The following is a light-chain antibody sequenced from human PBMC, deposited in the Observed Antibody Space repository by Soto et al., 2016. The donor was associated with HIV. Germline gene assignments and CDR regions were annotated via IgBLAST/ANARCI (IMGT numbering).Light chain of an antibody. V-gene: IGLV3-27*01. J-gene: IGLJ3*02. Sequence: SYELTQPSSVSVSPGQTVRITCSGDVLAKKYARWFQQKPGQAPMLVIYKDSERPSGIPERFSGSSSGTTVTLTISGAQVEDEADYYCYSAADNNWEFGGGTKLTVL. CDR1: VLAKKY. CDR2: KDS. CDR3: YSAADNNWE.